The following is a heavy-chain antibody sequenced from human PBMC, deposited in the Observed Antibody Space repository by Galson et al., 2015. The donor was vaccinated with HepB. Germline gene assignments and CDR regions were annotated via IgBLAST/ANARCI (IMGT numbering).Heavy chain of an antibody. CDR2: IYYSGST. CDR1: GGSISSSSYY. V-gene: IGHV4-39*07. D-gene: IGHD3-10*02. CDR3: ARFVRFVQAFDY. J-gene: IGHJ4*02. Sequence: SETLSLTCTVSGGSISSSSYYWGWIRQPPGKGLEWIGSIYYSGSTYYNPSLKSRVTISVDTSKNQFSLKLSSVTAADTAVYYCARFVRFVQAFDYWGQGTLVTVSS.